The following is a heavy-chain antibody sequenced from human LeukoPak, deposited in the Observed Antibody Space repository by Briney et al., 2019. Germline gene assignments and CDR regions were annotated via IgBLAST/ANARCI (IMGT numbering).Heavy chain of an antibody. V-gene: IGHV3-23*01. Sequence: GGSLRLSCAASGFTFNNYAMGWVRQAQGKGLEWVSSISGSGGPTYYADSVKGRFTISRDNSKSTLYLQMNSLRVEDTAVYCCARDAVAFAIIWYFDLWGRGTPVSVSS. CDR3: ARDAVAFAIIWYFDL. D-gene: IGHD2-21*01. CDR1: GFTFNNYA. J-gene: IGHJ2*01. CDR2: ISGSGGPT.